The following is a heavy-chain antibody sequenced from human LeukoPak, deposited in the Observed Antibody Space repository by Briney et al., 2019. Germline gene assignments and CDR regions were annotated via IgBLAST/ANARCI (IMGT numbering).Heavy chain of an antibody. CDR1: GYTFTSYG. CDR3: ARDSLGYCSSTSCPQYYYYGMDV. D-gene: IGHD2-2*01. V-gene: IGHV1-18*01. J-gene: IGHJ6*02. Sequence: ASVKVSCKASGYTFTSYGISWVRQAPGQGLEWMGWMSAYNGNTNYAQKLQGRVTMTTDTSTSTDYMELRSLRSDDTAVYNCARDSLGYCSSTSCPQYYYYGMDVWGQGTTVTVSS. CDR2: MSAYNGNT.